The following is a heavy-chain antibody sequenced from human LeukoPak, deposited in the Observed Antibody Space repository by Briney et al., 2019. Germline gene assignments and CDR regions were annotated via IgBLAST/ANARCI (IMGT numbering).Heavy chain of an antibody. Sequence: GGSLRLSCAASGFTFSSAWMSWVRQAPGEGLEWVGRIKSKTAGGTTDYAAPVKGRFTISRDDSKNTLYLQMNSLKTEDTAVYYCTTDKLWELTDYWGYFDYWGQGSLVTVSS. V-gene: IGHV3-15*01. CDR1: GFTFSSAW. CDR3: TTDKLWELTDYWGYFDY. D-gene: IGHD1-26*01. CDR2: IKSKTAGGTT. J-gene: IGHJ4*02.